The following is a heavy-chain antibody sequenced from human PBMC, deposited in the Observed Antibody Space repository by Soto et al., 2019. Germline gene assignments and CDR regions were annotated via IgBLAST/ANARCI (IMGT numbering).Heavy chain of an antibody. Sequence: PGGSLRLSCAASGFTFSSYSMNWVRQAPGKGLEWVSSISSSSGHIYYADSVKGRFTISRDNAKNSLYLQMNSLRAEDTAVYYCTRHWLATREFDYWGQGTLVTV. J-gene: IGHJ4*02. CDR1: GFTFSSYS. CDR3: TRHWLATREFDY. D-gene: IGHD1-26*01. CDR2: ISSSSGHI. V-gene: IGHV3-21*01.